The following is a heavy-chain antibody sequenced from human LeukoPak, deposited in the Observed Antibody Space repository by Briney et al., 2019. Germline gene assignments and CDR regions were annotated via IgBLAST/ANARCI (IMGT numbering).Heavy chain of an antibody. Sequence: ASVKVSCKASGYTFTSYYMHWVRQAPGQGLERMGIINPSGGSTSYAQKFQGRVTMTRDTSTSTVYMELSSLRSEDTAAYYCATAIAVAGKDYWGQGTLVTVSS. CDR3: ATAIAVAGKDY. J-gene: IGHJ4*02. CDR1: GYTFTSYY. V-gene: IGHV1-46*01. D-gene: IGHD6-19*01. CDR2: INPSGGST.